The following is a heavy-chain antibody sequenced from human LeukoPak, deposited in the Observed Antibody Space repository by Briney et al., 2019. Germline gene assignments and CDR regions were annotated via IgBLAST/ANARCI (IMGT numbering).Heavy chain of an antibody. V-gene: IGHV1-69*13. CDR3: ARGAPCSHGRRGDAFDI. J-gene: IGHJ3*02. D-gene: IGHD2-15*01. Sequence: SVKVSCKASGGTFSSYAISWVRQAPGQGLEWMGGIIPIFGTANYAQKFQGRVTITADESTSTAYMELSSLRSEDTAVYYCARGAPCSHGRRGDAFDIWGQGTMVTVSS. CDR2: IIPIFGTA. CDR1: GGTFSSYA.